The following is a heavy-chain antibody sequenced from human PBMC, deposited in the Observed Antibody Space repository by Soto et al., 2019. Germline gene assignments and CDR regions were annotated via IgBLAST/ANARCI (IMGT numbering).Heavy chain of an antibody. CDR3: ARGQRYYYGSGSYGVFDN. J-gene: IGHJ4*02. Sequence: GASVEVSCKASGYTFTIYAISWVRQATGQGLEWMGWISAYNGNPNYAQNLQGRVTMTTDTSTSTAYMELRSLRSDDTAVYYCARGQRYYYGSGSYGVFDNWGQGTLVTVSS. V-gene: IGHV1-18*01. D-gene: IGHD3-10*01. CDR2: ISAYNGNP. CDR1: GYTFTIYA.